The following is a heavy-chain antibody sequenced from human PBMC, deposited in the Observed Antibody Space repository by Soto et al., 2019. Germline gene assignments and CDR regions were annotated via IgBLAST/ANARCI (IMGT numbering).Heavy chain of an antibody. CDR3: AKELKYYYDSSSYYYY. V-gene: IGHV3-23*01. Sequence: GSLRLSCAASGFTFSNYAMSWVRLAPGKGLEWVSAISGSGGSTYYADSVKGRFTISRDNSKNTLYLQMNSLRAEDTAVYYCAKELKYYYDSSSYYYYWGKGTLVIVSS. D-gene: IGHD3-22*01. CDR2: ISGSGGST. CDR1: GFTFSNYA. J-gene: IGHJ4*02.